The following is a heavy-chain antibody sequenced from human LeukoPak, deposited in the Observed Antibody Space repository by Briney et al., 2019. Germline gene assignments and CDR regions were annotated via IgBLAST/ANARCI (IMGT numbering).Heavy chain of an antibody. CDR3: AKAYAFAGANYFDY. Sequence: PGGSLRLSCAASGFTFSTYAMSWVRQAPGKGLEWVSAIGDTTYYVDSVKGRFTISRDNSKNTLYLQMNNLRGEDAAIYYCAKAYAFAGANYFDYWGQGILVTVSS. CDR1: GFTFSTYA. V-gene: IGHV3-23*01. J-gene: IGHJ4*02. CDR2: IGDTT. D-gene: IGHD1-26*01.